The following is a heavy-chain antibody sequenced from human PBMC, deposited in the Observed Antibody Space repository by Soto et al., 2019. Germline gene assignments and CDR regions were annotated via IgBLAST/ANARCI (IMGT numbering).Heavy chain of an antibody. CDR3: ARARGYSYGPAFEP. V-gene: IGHV1-46*01. J-gene: IGHJ5*02. CDR2: INPSGGST. Sequence: ASVKVSCKASGYTFTRYFIHWVRQAPGQGLEWMGIINPSGGSTTHAQKFQGRVTMTVDTSTSTVYMELKRLTSEDTAVYYCARARGYSYGPAFEPWGQGTLVNVSS. D-gene: IGHD5-18*01. CDR1: GYTFTRYF.